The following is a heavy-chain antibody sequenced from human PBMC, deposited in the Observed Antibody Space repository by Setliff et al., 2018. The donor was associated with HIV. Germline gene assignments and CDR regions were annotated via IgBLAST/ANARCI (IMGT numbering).Heavy chain of an antibody. CDR2: IYYSGST. V-gene: IGHV4-39*02. D-gene: IGHD3-16*01. CDR1: GGSISSDSYY. Sequence: SETLSLTCTISGGSISSDSYYWGWIRQPPGKGLEWIGSIYYSGSTYYNPSLKSRVSISVDTSKNHFSLKLSSVTAADTAVYYCVKVWGSRYFYMDVWGKGTMVTVSS. CDR3: VKVWGSRYFYMDV. J-gene: IGHJ6*03.